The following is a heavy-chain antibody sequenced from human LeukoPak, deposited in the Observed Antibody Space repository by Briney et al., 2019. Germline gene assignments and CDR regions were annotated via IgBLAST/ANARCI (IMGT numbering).Heavy chain of an antibody. CDR2: IYAGDSDT. Sequence: AGESLKISCKGSGYTFTSYWIGWVRQMPGKGLEWMGIIYAGDSDTRYSPSFQGQVTISADKSISTAYLQWSSLKASDTAMYYCARLSGIYGDSDIDYWGQGTLVTVSS. CDR3: ARLSGIYGDSDIDY. J-gene: IGHJ4*02. D-gene: IGHD4-17*01. V-gene: IGHV5-51*01. CDR1: GYTFTSYW.